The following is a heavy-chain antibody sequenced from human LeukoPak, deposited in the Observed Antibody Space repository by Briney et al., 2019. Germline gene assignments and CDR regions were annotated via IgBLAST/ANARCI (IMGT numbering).Heavy chain of an antibody. CDR3: GRHVQAPSFDP. Sequence: PSETLSLTCTVSGGSISSGAYYWAWIRQPPGEAMEWIGSIYYSRTTYYNRSLKGRVTISADTSKNHFFLELSSVTAADTAVYYCGRHVQAPSFDPWGQGTLVTVSS. D-gene: IGHD1-1*01. CDR2: IYYSRTT. J-gene: IGHJ5*02. CDR1: GGSISSGAYY. V-gene: IGHV4-39*01.